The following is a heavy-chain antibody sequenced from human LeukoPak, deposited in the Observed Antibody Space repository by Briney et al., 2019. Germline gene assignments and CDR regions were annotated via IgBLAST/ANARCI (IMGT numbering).Heavy chain of an antibody. D-gene: IGHD2-15*01. CDR1: GFTVSSNY. Sequence: GGSLRLSCAASGFTVSSNYMSWVRQAPGKGLEWVSVIYSGGSTYYADSVKGRFTISRDNSKNTLYLQMNSLRAEDTAVYYCARARGHCSGGSCYYYFDYWGQGTLVTVSS. CDR3: ARARGHCSGGSCYYYFDY. V-gene: IGHV3-53*01. CDR2: IYSGGST. J-gene: IGHJ4*02.